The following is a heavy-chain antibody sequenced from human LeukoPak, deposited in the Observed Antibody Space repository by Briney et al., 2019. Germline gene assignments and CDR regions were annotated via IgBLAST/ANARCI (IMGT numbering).Heavy chain of an antibody. CDR3: TRGHYGP. CDR1: GFSVNSAW. J-gene: IGHJ5*02. Sequence: GGSLTLSCAVSGFSVNSAWMNWARQAPGKGLEWVGRISDTGTTEYAAPVKGRSTVSRDSKNTLYLQMNSLKAEDTAVYHCTRGHYGPWGQGTLVTVSS. CDR2: ISDTGTT. D-gene: IGHD3-10*01. V-gene: IGHV3-15*07.